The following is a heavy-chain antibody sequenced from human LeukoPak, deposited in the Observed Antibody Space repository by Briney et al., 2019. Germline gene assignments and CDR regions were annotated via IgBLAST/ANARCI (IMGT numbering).Heavy chain of an antibody. CDR3: ARAAYDFWSGYYNWFDP. Sequence: SETLSLTRAVYGGSFSGYYWSWIRQPPGKGLEWIGEINHSGSTNYNPSLKSRVTISVDTSKNQFSLKLSSVTAADTAVYYCARAAYDFWSGYYNWFDPWGQGTLVTVSS. V-gene: IGHV4-34*01. D-gene: IGHD3-3*01. CDR2: INHSGST. J-gene: IGHJ5*02. CDR1: GGSFSGYY.